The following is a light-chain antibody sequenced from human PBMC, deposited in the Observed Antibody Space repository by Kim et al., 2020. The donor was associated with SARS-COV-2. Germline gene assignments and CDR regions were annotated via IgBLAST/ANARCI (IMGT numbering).Light chain of an antibody. V-gene: IGKV3-15*01. Sequence: EIVMTQSPATLSVSPGERATLSCRASQSVSSNLAWYQQKPGQAPRLLIYGASTRGTGIPARFSGSGSGTEFTLTISSLQSEDFAVYYCQQYNNWPLMYTFGQGTKLEIK. CDR3: QQYNNWPLMYT. CDR1: QSVSSN. J-gene: IGKJ2*01. CDR2: GAS.